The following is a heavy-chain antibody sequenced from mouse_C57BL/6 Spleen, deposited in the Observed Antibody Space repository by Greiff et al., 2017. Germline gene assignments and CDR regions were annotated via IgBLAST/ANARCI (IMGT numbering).Heavy chain of an antibody. J-gene: IGHJ2*01. CDR1: GYAFSSYW. CDR3: ARGGDGLDY. V-gene: IGHV1-80*01. Sequence: VKLMESGAELVKPGASVKISCKASGYAFSSYWMNWVKQRPGKGLEGIGQIYPGDGDTNYNGKFKGKATLTADTSSSTAYMQLSSLTSEDSAVYFCARGGDGLDYWGQGTTLTVSS. CDR2: IYPGDGDT. D-gene: IGHD2-3*01.